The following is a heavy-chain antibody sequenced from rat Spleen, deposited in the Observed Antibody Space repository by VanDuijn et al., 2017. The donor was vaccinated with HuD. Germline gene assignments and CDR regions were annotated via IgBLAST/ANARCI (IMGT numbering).Heavy chain of an antibody. V-gene: IGHV3-3*01. Sequence: EVQLQESGPGLVKPSQSLSLTCSVTGYSITRSYRWSWIRKFPGNKLEWMGHLNSAGSTYYNPSLKSRISITRDTSKNQFFLQVISVTAEDTATYYCATAGSRISRFAYWGQGTLVTVSS. J-gene: IGHJ3*01. D-gene: IGHD2-7*01. CDR3: ATAGSRISRFAY. CDR2: LNSAGST. CDR1: GYSITRSYR.